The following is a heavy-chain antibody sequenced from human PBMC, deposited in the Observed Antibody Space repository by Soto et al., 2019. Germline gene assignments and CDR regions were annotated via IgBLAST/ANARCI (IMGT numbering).Heavy chain of an antibody. CDR2: IKQDGGEK. CDR1: GFTFINYW. Sequence: SGGSLRLSCAASGFTFINYWMGWVRQAPGKGLEWVANIKQDGGEKYYVDSVKGRFTISRDNAKNSLYLQMNSLRAEDTAVYYCARTKANKWFDPWGQGTLVTVSS. D-gene: IGHD1-26*01. J-gene: IGHJ5*02. CDR3: ARTKANKWFDP. V-gene: IGHV3-7*03.